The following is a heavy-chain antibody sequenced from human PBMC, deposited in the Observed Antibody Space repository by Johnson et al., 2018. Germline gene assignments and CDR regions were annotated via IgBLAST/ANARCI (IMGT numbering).Heavy chain of an antibody. CDR2: INPDSRNT. J-gene: IGHJ4*02. CDR3: AKYVTAVAGRDC. V-gene: IGHV3-23*04. D-gene: IGHD6-19*01. CDR1: GFTFSSYP. Sequence: EVQLVETGGGLVQPGGSLRLSCVASGFTFSSYPMSWVRQVPGKGLEWVSTINPDSRNTHYADSVRGRFAISRDNSKNTLFLQMDSLRDEDTAIYYCAKYVTAVAGRDCWGQGTLVTVSS.